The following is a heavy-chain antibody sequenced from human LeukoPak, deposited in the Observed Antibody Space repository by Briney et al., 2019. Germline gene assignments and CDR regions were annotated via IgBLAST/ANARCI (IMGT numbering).Heavy chain of an antibody. J-gene: IGHJ6*03. D-gene: IGHD6-6*01. V-gene: IGHV3-21*01. CDR2: ISSSSSYI. CDR1: GFTFSSYS. Sequence: GRSLRLSCAASGFTFSSYSMNWVRQAPGKGLEWVSSISSSSSYIYYADSVKGRFTISRDNAKNSLYLQMNSLRAEDTAVYYCARVYSSSSFYYYMDVWGKGTTVTVSS. CDR3: ARVYSSSSFYYYMDV.